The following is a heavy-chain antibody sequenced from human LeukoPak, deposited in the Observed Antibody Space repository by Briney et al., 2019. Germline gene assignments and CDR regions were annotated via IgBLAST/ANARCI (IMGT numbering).Heavy chain of an antibody. CDR2: ISSSGGSI. Sequence: GGSLRLSCAASGFTFSDYYMSWIRQAPGKGLEWVSYISSSGGSIYYADSVKGRFTIFRDNAKNSLYLQMNSLRAEDTAVYYCARRNRNYYYMDVWGKGTTVTVSS. CDR1: GFTFSDYY. CDR3: ARRNRNYYYMDV. D-gene: IGHD1-14*01. V-gene: IGHV3-11*01. J-gene: IGHJ6*03.